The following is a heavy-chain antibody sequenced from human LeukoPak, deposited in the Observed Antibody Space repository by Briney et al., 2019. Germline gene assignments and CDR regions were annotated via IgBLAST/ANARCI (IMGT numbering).Heavy chain of an antibody. CDR1: GFTFSNAW. CDR3: TTEIVATIPEGDAFDI. V-gene: IGHV3-15*01. J-gene: IGHJ3*02. Sequence: GGSLRLSCAASGFTFSNAWMSWVRQAPGKGLEWVGRIKSKTDGGTTDYAAPVNGRFTISRDDSKNTLYLQMNSLKTEDTAVYYCTTEIVATIPEGDAFDIWGQGTMVTVSS. CDR2: IKSKTDGGTT. D-gene: IGHD5-12*01.